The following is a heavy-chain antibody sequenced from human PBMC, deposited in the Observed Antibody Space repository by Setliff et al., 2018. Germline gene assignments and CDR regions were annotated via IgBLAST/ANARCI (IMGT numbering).Heavy chain of an antibody. CDR2: IKQDGSEK. J-gene: IGHJ4*02. Sequence: PGGSLRLSCAASGFTFSSYWMSWVRQAPGKGLEWVANIKQDGSEKYYAAPVKGRFTISRDDSKNTLYLQMNSLKTEDTAVYYCTTAPLAAASTCWGQGTLVTVSS. CDR1: GFTFSSYW. CDR3: TTAPLAAASTC. V-gene: IGHV3-7*03. D-gene: IGHD6-13*01.